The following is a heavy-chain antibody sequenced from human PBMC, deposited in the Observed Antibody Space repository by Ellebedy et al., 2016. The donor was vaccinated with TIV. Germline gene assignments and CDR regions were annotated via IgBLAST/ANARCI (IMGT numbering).Heavy chain of an antibody. D-gene: IGHD6-6*01. Sequence: SETLSLXXAVYGGSFSGYSWSWIRQPPGRGLEWIGEISHNGNTNYKPSLKGRVTISVDTSRNQFTLNLTSVTAADTAVYYCARVRPINLLYSSSSYWFGPWGQGTLVTVSS. CDR3: ARVRPINLLYSSSSYWFGP. CDR1: GGSFSGYS. V-gene: IGHV4-34*01. J-gene: IGHJ5*02. CDR2: ISHNGNT.